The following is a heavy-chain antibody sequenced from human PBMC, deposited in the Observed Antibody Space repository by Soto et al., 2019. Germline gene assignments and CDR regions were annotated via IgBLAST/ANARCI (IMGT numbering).Heavy chain of an antibody. CDR1: GYTFTGYY. V-gene: IGHV1-2*02. CDR3: ARSGVRFLEWLLSVPDY. D-gene: IGHD3-3*01. Sequence: GASVKVSCKASGYTFTGYYMHWVRQAPGQGLEWMGWINPNSGGTNYAQKFQGRVTMTRDTSISTAYMELSRLRSDDTAVYYCARSGVRFLEWLLSVPDYWGQGTLVTVSS. CDR2: INPNSGGT. J-gene: IGHJ4*02.